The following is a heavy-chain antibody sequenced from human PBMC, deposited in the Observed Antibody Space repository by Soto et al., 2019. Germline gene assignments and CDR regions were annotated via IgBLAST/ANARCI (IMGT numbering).Heavy chain of an antibody. CDR1: GGSISSSSYY. J-gene: IGHJ4*02. CDR2: IYYSGST. CDR3: ARKNYSNYVGY. Sequence: SETLSLTCTVSGGSISSSSYYWGWIRQPPGKGLEWIGSIYYSGSTYYNPSLKSRVTISVDTSKNQFSLKLSSVTAADTAVYYCARKNYSNYVGYWGQGTLVTVSS. D-gene: IGHD4-4*01. V-gene: IGHV4-39*01.